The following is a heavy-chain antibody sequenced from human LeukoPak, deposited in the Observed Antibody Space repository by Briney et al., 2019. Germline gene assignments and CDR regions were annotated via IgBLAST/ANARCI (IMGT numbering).Heavy chain of an antibody. CDR2: IKQDGSEK. Sequence: GGSLRLSCAASGFTVSSNYMSWVRQAPGKGLEWVANIKQDGSEKYYVDSVKGRFTISRDNAKNSLYLQMNSLRAEDTAVYYCARARFETTVTTLVRKKDYYYYNMDVWGKGTTVTVSS. CDR1: GFTVSSNY. V-gene: IGHV3-7*01. D-gene: IGHD4-17*01. J-gene: IGHJ6*03. CDR3: ARARFETTVTTLVRKKDYYYYNMDV.